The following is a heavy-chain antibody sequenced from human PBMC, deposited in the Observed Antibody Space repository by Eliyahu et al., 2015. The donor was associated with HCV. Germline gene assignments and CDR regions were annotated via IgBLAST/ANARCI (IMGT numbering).Heavy chain of an antibody. CDR2: IYLSWDT. V-gene: IGHV4-59*08. CDR1: GGSISGYY. Sequence: QVQLQESGPGLVKPSETLSLTCTVSGGSISGYYWSWMRQPPGEGLEWIGYIYLSWDTQYKPSLKSRVTISIDMSKKQFSLRLTSVAAADTAVYYCARHGNRSGFYYYMDVWGKGTKVTVSS. J-gene: IGHJ6*03. CDR3: ARHGNRSGFYYYMDV. D-gene: IGHD3-10*01.